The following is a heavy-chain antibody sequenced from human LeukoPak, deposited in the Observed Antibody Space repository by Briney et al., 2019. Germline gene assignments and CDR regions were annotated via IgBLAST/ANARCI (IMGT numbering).Heavy chain of an antibody. D-gene: IGHD3-22*01. Sequence: PGGSLRLSCGASGFTFSSFSMNWVRQAPGKGLEWVSSITPTSSYIYYADSVRGRFTISRDNAKNLLFLQMDSLSAEDTAVYYCVRLRRSSATGGYYYYYDYWGQGILVTVSS. CDR2: ITPTSSYI. CDR1: GFTFSSFS. J-gene: IGHJ4*02. CDR3: VRLRRSSATGGYYYYYDY. V-gene: IGHV3-21*01.